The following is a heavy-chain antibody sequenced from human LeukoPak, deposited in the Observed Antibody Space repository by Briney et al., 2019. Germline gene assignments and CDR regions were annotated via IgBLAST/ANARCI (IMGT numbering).Heavy chain of an antibody. V-gene: IGHV3-23*01. D-gene: IGHD2-21*02. CDR3: AKDENIVVVTAV. CDR1: GFTFSSYA. J-gene: IGHJ4*02. CDR2: IIGSGGST. Sequence: GGSLRLSCAASGFTFSSYAMSWVRQAPGKGLEWVSAIIGSGGSTYYADSVKGRFTISRDNSKNTLYLQMNSLRAEDTAVYYCAKDENIVVVTAVWGQGTLVTVSS.